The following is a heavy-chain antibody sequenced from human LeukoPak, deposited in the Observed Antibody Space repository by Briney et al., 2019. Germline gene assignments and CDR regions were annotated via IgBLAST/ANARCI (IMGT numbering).Heavy chain of an antibody. CDR3: AKDPAIVVVPAAVQLWLNYFDY. CDR2: INGYGSTT. Sequence: GGSLRLSCAASGFTFETYWMHWVRQAPGKGLVWVSCINGYGSTTNYADSVKGRFTISRDNSKNTLYLQMNSLRAEDTAVYYCAKDPAIVVVPAAVQLWLNYFDYWGQGTLVTVSS. J-gene: IGHJ4*02. V-gene: IGHV3-74*01. D-gene: IGHD2-2*01. CDR1: GFTFETYW.